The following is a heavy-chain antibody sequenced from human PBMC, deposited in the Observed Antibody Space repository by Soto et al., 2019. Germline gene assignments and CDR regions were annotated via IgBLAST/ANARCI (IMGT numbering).Heavy chain of an antibody. CDR1: GYTFTSYY. CDR3: ARTLTYYDILTGYQTYYYYGMDV. CDR2: INPSGGST. D-gene: IGHD3-9*01. Sequence: ASVKVSCKASGYTFTSYYMHWVRQAPGQGLEWMGIINPSGGSTSYAQKFQGRVSMTRDMSTSTVYMELSSLRSEDTAVYYCARTLTYYDILTGYQTYYYYGMDVWGQGTTVTVSS. J-gene: IGHJ6*02. V-gene: IGHV1-46*01.